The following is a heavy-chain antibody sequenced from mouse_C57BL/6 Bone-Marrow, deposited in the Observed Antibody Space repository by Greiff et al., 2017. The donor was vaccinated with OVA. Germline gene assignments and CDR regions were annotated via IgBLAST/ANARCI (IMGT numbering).Heavy chain of an antibody. CDR1: GFNIKNTY. V-gene: IGHV14-3*01. CDR3: ARGSPPSNPRYYAMDY. CDR2: IDPANGNT. Sequence: VQLQQSVAELVRPGASVKLSCTASGFNIKNTYMHWVKQRPEQGLEWIGRIDPANGNTKYAPKFQGKATITADTSSNTAYLQLSSLTSEDTALYYSARGSPPSNPRYYAMDYWGQGTSVTVSS. J-gene: IGHJ4*01. D-gene: IGHD2-10*02.